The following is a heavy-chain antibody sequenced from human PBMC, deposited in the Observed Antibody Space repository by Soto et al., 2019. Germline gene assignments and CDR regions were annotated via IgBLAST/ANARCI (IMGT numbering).Heavy chain of an antibody. CDR2: IRPDGSET. Sequence: EVQLVQSGGGLVQPGGSLRLSCVGSGFTFTDFYMNWVRQAPGKGLEWVANIRPDGSETNYVESVKGRFTTSRDNAKTSLFPQMNSLRGDDTAVYYCAGWGGHDYKYWCQGILVTVSS. J-gene: IGHJ4*02. D-gene: IGHD4-4*01. CDR1: GFTFTDFY. V-gene: IGHV3-7*03. CDR3: AGWGGHDYKY.